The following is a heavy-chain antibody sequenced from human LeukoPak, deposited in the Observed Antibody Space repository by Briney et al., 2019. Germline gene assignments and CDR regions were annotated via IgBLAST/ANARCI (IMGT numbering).Heavy chain of an antibody. V-gene: IGHV4-39*01. CDR1: GGSISSSSYY. Sequence: SETLSLTCTVSGGSISSSSYYWGWIRQPPGKGLEWIGSIYYSGSTYYNPSLKSRVTISVDTSKNQFSLKLSSVTAADTAVYYCARRIVVTRGFDYWGQGTLVTVSS. D-gene: IGHD4-23*01. CDR2: IYYSGST. J-gene: IGHJ4*02. CDR3: ARRIVVTRGFDY.